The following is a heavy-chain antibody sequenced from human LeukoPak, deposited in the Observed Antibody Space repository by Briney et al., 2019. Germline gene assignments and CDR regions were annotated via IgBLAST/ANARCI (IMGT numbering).Heavy chain of an antibody. V-gene: IGHV3-64*01. CDR2: ISSNGGST. Sequence: GGSLRLSCAASGFTFSSYAMHWVRQAPGKGLEYVSAISSNGGSTYYANSVKGRFTISRDNSKNTLYLQMGSLRAEDMAVYYCARDLVRTMGALSSITGMWGYWGQGTLVTVSS. J-gene: IGHJ4*02. CDR1: GFTFSSYA. D-gene: IGHD1-20*01. CDR3: ARDLVRTMGALSSITGMWGY.